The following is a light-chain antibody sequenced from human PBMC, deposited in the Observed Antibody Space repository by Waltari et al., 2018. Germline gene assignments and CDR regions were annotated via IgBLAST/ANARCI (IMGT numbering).Light chain of an antibody. V-gene: IGKV3-20*01. J-gene: IGKJ2*01. CDR1: QSVSSSY. CDR3: QQYGGSPAYT. Sequence: EIVLTQSPGTLSLSPGQRATLPCRASQSVSSSYLAWYQQKPGQAPRVLIYGASIRATGIPDRFSGGGSGTDFTLTISRLEPEDFALYFCQQYGGSPAYTFGQGTKLEI. CDR2: GAS.